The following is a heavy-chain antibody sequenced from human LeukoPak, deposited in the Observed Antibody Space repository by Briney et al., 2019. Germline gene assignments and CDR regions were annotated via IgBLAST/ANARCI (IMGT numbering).Heavy chain of an antibody. V-gene: IGHV3-66*01. CDR3: ARVPPSSGYVDD. D-gene: IGHD2-15*01. J-gene: IGHJ4*02. CDR2: IYSGGST. CDR1: GFTVSNNY. Sequence: GGSLRLSCAASGFTVSNNYMGWVRQAPGKGLEWVSLIYSGGSTYYADSVKGRFTISRDNSKNTLYLQMNSLRAEDTAVYYCARVPPSSGYVDDWGQGTLVTVSS.